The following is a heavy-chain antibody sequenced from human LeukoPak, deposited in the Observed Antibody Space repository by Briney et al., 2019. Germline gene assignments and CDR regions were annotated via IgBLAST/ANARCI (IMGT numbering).Heavy chain of an antibody. V-gene: IGHV3-21*04. J-gene: IGHJ4*02. CDR1: GFTFSSYS. D-gene: IGHD3-10*01. CDR3: AKGRGSGTYTGDF. Sequence: GGSLRLSCAASGFTFSSYSMNWVRQAPGKGLEWVSSISSSSSYIYYADSVKGRFTISRDNAKNSLYLQMNNLRAEDTAVYYCAKGRGSGTYTGDFWGQGTLVTVSS. CDR2: ISSSSSYI.